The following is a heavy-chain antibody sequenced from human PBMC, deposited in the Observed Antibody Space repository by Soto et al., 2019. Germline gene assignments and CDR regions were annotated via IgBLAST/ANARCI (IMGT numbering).Heavy chain of an antibody. D-gene: IGHD4-17*01. CDR2: IDPSDSYT. CDR3: ARRHGARRGYYYGMDV. CDR1: GYSFTSYW. Sequence: PGESLKISCKGSGYSFTSYWISWVRQMPGKGLEWMGRIDPSDSYTNYSPSFQGHVTISADKSISTAYLQWSSLKASDTAMYYCARRHGARRGYYYGMDVWGQGTTVTVSS. J-gene: IGHJ6*02. V-gene: IGHV5-10-1*01.